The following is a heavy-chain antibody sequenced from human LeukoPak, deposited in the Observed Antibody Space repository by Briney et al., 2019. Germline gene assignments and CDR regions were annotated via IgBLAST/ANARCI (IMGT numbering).Heavy chain of an antibody. CDR1: GFTFSSYA. CDR3: ARDRGIGIAAAGLREFDY. J-gene: IGHJ4*02. V-gene: IGHV3-30-3*01. D-gene: IGHD6-13*01. CDR2: ISYDGSNK. Sequence: GRSLRLSCAASGFTFSSYAMHWVRQAPGKGLEWVAVISYDGSNKYYADSVKGRFTISRDNSKNTLYLQMNSPRAEDTAVYYCARDRGIGIAAAGLREFDYWGQGTLVTVSS.